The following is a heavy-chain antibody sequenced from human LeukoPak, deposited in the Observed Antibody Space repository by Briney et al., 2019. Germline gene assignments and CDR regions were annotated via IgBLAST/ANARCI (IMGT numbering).Heavy chain of an antibody. CDR2: IRYDGSNK. V-gene: IGHV3-30*02. Sequence: GGSLRLSCAASGFTFSSYSMNWVRQAPGKGLEWVAFIRYDGSNKYYADSVKGRFTISRDNSKNTLYLQMNSLRAEDTAVYYCAKDPQYRYNWNDVYYFDYWGQGTLVTVSS. CDR1: GFTFSSYS. D-gene: IGHD1-1*01. J-gene: IGHJ4*02. CDR3: AKDPQYRYNWNDVYYFDY.